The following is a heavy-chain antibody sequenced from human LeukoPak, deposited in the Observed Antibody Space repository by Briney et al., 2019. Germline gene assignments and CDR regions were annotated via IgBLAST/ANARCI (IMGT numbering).Heavy chain of an antibody. CDR1: GDSVRSYY. Sequence: SETLSLTCTVSGDSVRSYYWSWIRQPPGQGLEWLGHINDRGSTNYNPSLQGRVTISIDTSKNQFSLKVNSVTAADTAVYYCVRDSRYGSGWFEDGLDFWGQGTTVTVSS. CDR3: VRDSRYGSGWFEDGLDF. CDR2: INDRGST. V-gene: IGHV4-59*02. J-gene: IGHJ6*02. D-gene: IGHD6-13*01.